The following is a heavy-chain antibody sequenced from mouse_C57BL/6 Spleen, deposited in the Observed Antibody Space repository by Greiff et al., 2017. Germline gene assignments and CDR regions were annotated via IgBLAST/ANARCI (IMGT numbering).Heavy chain of an antibody. CDR3: ARGYSNYGC. Sequence: VQLQQSGAELVKPGASVKLSCTASGSDIKDYYMHWVKQRPEQGLAWIGRIDPEVGETKYAPKFPGKATITADPSSNTAYLQLSGLTSGDAAVYYGARGYSNYGCWAQGSTLRVAS. V-gene: IGHV14-2*01. D-gene: IGHD2-5*01. CDR2: IDPEVGET. CDR1: GSDIKDYY. J-gene: IGHJ2*01.